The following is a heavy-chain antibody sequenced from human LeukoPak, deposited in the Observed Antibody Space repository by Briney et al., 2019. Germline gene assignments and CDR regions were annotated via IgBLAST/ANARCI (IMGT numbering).Heavy chain of an antibody. CDR2: IYYSGST. CDR3: ARVFWGQLHAFDF. D-gene: IGHD3-16*01. J-gene: IGHJ3*01. Sequence: SETLSLTCTVSGGYIISRSHYWGWIRQPPGKGLEWIGYIYYSGSTNYNPSLKSRVTISIDTSKNQFSLNLSSVTAADTAVYYCARVFWGQLHAFDFWGQGTMVTVSS. CDR1: GGYIISRSHY. V-gene: IGHV4-61*05.